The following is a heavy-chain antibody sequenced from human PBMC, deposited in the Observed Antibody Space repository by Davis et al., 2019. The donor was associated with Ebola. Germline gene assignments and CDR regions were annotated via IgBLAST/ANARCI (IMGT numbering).Heavy chain of an antibody. CDR2: FSAYNGNT. CDR3: ARDLGVAATDY. D-gene: IGHD6-19*01. CDR1: GYTLTSHY. J-gene: IGHJ4*02. Sequence: ASVKVSCKASGYTLTSHYMHWVRQAPGQGLEWMGWFSAYNGNTNYAQKLQGRVTMTTDTSTSTAYMELRSLRSDDTAVYYCARDLGVAATDYWGQGTLVTVSS. V-gene: IGHV1-18*04.